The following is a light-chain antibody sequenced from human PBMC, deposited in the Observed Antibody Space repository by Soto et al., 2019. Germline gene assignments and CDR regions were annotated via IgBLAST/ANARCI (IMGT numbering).Light chain of an antibody. Sequence: DIQMNQSPSSLSASVGDRVTITCRASQTVSTSLNWYQQKLGKAPNLLIYTAASLQSGAPSRFSGSGSGTDFTLTISSLQPEDSAVYYCQQYGSSPPYTFGQGTKVEI. J-gene: IGKJ2*01. CDR3: QQYGSSPPYT. CDR2: TAA. V-gene: IGKV1-39*01. CDR1: QTVSTS.